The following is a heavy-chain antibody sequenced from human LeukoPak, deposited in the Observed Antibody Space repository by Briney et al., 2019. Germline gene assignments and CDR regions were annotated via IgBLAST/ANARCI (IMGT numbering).Heavy chain of an antibody. CDR3: AKGRDSWSTKIDY. CDR2: ISYHGSNK. V-gene: IGHV3-30*18. J-gene: IGHJ4*02. D-gene: IGHD3-3*01. Sequence: GGSLRLSCAASGFTFSSYGMYWVRQAPGKGLEWVAVISYHGSNKYYADYVTGRFTISRDNSKNTLYLQMNSLRGEDTAVYYCAKGRDSWSTKIDYWGQGTLVTVSS. CDR1: GFTFSSYG.